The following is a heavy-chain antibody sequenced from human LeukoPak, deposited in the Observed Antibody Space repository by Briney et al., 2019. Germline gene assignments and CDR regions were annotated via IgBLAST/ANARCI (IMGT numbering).Heavy chain of an antibody. CDR3: ARATYYDSTRFDP. CDR2: IYYSGST. CDR1: GGSISSYY. D-gene: IGHD3-22*01. V-gene: IGHV4-59*01. J-gene: IGHJ5*02. Sequence: PSETLSLTCTVSGGSISSYYWSWIRQPPGEGLEWIGYIYYSGSTNYNPSLKSRVTISVDASKNQFSLKLSSVTAADTAVYYCARATYYDSTRFDPWGQGTLVTVSS.